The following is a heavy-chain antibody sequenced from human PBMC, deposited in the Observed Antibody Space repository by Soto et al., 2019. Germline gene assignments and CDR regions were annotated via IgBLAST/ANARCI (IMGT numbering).Heavy chain of an antibody. V-gene: IGHV3-23*01. D-gene: IGHD2-15*01. Sequence: EVQLLESGGGLVQPGGSLRLSCAASGFTFSSYAMSWVRQAPGKGLEWVSAISGSGGSTYYADSVKVRFTISRDNSKNTLYLQMNSLIAEETAVYYCANSATVPYYYYYYGMDVWGQGTTFTVSS. J-gene: IGHJ6*02. CDR2: ISGSGGST. CDR3: ANSATVPYYYYYYGMDV. CDR1: GFTFSSYA.